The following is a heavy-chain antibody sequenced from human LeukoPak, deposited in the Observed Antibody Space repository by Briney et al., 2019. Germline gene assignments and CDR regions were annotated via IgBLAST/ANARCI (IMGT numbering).Heavy chain of an antibody. Sequence: GGSLRLSCAASGFTFSSYAMHWVRQAPGKGLEYVSAICSNGGSTYYANSVKGRFTTSRDNSKNTLYLQMGSLRAGDMAVYYCARDSAVAAGYYYYYMDVWGKGTTVTVSS. D-gene: IGHD6-19*01. V-gene: IGHV3-64*01. CDR3: ARDSAVAAGYYYYYMDV. J-gene: IGHJ6*03. CDR1: GFTFSSYA. CDR2: ICSNGGST.